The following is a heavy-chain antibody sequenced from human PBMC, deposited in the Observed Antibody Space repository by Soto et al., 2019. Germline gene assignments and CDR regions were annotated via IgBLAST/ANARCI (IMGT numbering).Heavy chain of an antibody. CDR1: GFTFDDYT. J-gene: IGHJ3*02. D-gene: IGHD3-10*01. Sequence: GGSLRLSCAASGFTFDDYTMHWVRQAPGKGLEWVSLISWDGGSTYYADSVKGRFTISRDNSKNSLYLQMNSLRTEDTALYYCAKDMYYCSGSYAFDIWGQGTMVTVSS. CDR3: AKDMYYCSGSYAFDI. CDR2: ISWDGGST. V-gene: IGHV3-43*01.